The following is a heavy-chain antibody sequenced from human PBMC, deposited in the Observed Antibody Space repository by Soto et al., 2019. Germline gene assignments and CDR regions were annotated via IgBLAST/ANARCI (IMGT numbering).Heavy chain of an antibody. CDR2: IYYSGST. J-gene: IGHJ5*02. D-gene: IGHD3-22*01. CDR3: ARELADYSSGYLFRFDP. Sequence: QVQLQESGPGLVKPSQTLSLTCTVSGGSISSGGYYWSWIRQHPGKGLEWIGYIYYSGSTYYNPSLNSRVTTSVDTSKNHVSLKLSYVTAADTAVYYCARELADYSSGYLFRFDPWGQGTLVTVSS. V-gene: IGHV4-31*03. CDR1: GGSISSGGYY.